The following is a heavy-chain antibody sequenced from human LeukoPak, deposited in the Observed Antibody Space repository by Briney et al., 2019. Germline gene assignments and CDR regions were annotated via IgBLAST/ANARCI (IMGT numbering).Heavy chain of an antibody. V-gene: IGHV1-69*13. CDR3: ARAQGGSGSYYDEYYYYYMDV. J-gene: IGHJ6*03. CDR2: IIPIFGTA. D-gene: IGHD3-10*01. Sequence: SVKVSCKASGGTFSSYAISWVRQAPGQGLEWMGGIIPIFGTANYAQKFQGRVTITADESTSTAYMELSSLRSEDTAVYYCARAQGGSGSYYDEYYYYYMDVWGKGTTVTISS. CDR1: GGTFSSYA.